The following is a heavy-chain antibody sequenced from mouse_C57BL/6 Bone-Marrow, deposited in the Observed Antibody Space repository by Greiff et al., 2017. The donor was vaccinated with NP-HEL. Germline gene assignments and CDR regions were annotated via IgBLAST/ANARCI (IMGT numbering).Heavy chain of an antibody. V-gene: IGHV1-59*01. D-gene: IGHD2-3*01. J-gene: IGHJ3*01. CDR3: ATYDPFAY. CDR1: GYTFTSYW. Sequence: QVQLQQPGAELVRPGTSVKLSCKASGYTFTSYWMDWVKQRPGQGLEWIGVIDPSDSYTNYNQKFKGKATLTVDTSSSTAYMQLSSLTSEDSAVYYCATYDPFAYWDRGTLVTVSA. CDR2: IDPSDSYT.